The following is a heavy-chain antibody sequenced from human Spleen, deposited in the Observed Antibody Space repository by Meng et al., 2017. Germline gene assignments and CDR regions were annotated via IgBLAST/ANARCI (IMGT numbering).Heavy chain of an antibody. CDR1: GGSFSAYY. Sequence: QVQLEQWGAGLLKPSETLSLTCVVSGGSFSAYYWSWPRQPPGKGLEWIGEINHRGNTNYNSFLESRVTISVDTSQNSLSLKLSSVTAADSAVYYCARGPTTVAHDFDYWGQGTLVTVSS. V-gene: IGHV4-34*01. D-gene: IGHD4-11*01. CDR2: INHRGNT. J-gene: IGHJ4*02. CDR3: ARGPTTVAHDFDY.